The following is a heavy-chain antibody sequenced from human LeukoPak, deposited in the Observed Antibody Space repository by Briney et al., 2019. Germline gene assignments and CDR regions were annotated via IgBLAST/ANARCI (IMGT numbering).Heavy chain of an antibody. CDR3: ARGALDYYGSGSYHWFDP. V-gene: IGHV1-18*01. J-gene: IGHJ5*02. Sequence: ASVKVSCKASGCTFTSYGISWVRRAPGQGLEWMGWISAYNGNTNYAQKLQGRVTMTTDTSTSTAYMELRSLRSDDTAVYYCARGALDYYGSGSYHWFDPWGQGTLVTVSS. CDR2: ISAYNGNT. CDR1: GCTFTSYG. D-gene: IGHD3-10*01.